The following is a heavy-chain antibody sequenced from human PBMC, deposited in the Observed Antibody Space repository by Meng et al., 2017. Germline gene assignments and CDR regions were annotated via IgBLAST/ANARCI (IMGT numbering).Heavy chain of an antibody. Sequence: GESLKISCAASGFTFSSYAMSWVRQAPGKGLEWVSAISGSGGSTYYADSVKGRFTISRDNSKNTLYLQMNSLRAEDTAVYYCARGKLRRYYYGMDVWGQGTTVTVSS. CDR1: GFTFSSYA. V-gene: IGHV3-23*01. D-gene: IGHD3-3*01. CDR2: ISGSGGST. CDR3: ARGKLRRYYYGMDV. J-gene: IGHJ6*02.